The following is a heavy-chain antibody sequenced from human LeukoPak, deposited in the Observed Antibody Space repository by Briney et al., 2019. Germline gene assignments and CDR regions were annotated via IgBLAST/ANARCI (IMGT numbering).Heavy chain of an antibody. J-gene: IGHJ4*02. CDR3: ASTRSGWSTTLFDY. V-gene: IGHV4-59*01. Sequence: SETLSLTCTVSGGSISSYYWSWIRQAPGKGLEWIGYIYYSGSTNYNPSLKSRVTISVDTSKNQFSLKLSSVTAADTAVYYCASTRSGWSTTLFDYWGQGTLVTVSS. CDR1: GGSISSYY. CDR2: IYYSGST. D-gene: IGHD6-19*01.